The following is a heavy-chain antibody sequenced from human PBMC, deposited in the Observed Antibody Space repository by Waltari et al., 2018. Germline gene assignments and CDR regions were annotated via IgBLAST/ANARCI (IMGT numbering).Heavy chain of an antibody. Sequence: QVQLQESGPGLVKPSETLSLTCTVSGGPISSYYWCWIRQPPGKGLEWIGHIYTSGSTNYNPSLKSRVTMSVDTSKNQFSLKLNSVTAADTAIYYCTRGRGGGGSSNNWFDPWGQGTLVIVSS. CDR2: IYTSGST. CDR3: TRGRGGGGSSNNWFDP. V-gene: IGHV4-4*07. D-gene: IGHD1-26*01. CDR1: GGPISSYY. J-gene: IGHJ5*02.